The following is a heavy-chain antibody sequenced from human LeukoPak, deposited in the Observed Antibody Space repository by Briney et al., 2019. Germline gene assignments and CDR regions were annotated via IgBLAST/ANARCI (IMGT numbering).Heavy chain of an antibody. D-gene: IGHD1-14*01. V-gene: IGHV3-74*01. CDR1: GFTLSSSW. CDR3: ARPGSAPYFF. J-gene: IGHJ4*02. Sequence: GGSLRPSCVASGFTLSSSWMHWVRQAQGKGLVWVSHINSDGSSTNYADSVKGRFTISRDNAKKTLYLQMNSLRDEDTAVYYCARPGSAPYFFWGQGTLVTVSS. CDR2: INSDGSST.